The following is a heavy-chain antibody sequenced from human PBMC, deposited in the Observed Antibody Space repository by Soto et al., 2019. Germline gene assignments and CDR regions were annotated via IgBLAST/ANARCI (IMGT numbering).Heavy chain of an antibody. Sequence: ASVKVSCKASGFTFTSSAVQWVRQARGQRLEWIGWIVVGSGNTNYAQKFQERVTITRDMSTSTAYMELSSLRSEDTAVYYCAAEGDLSIYYYGMDVWGQGTTVTVSS. CDR2: IVVGSGNT. D-gene: IGHD3-16*02. J-gene: IGHJ6*02. V-gene: IGHV1-58*01. CDR1: GFTFTSSA. CDR3: AAEGDLSIYYYGMDV.